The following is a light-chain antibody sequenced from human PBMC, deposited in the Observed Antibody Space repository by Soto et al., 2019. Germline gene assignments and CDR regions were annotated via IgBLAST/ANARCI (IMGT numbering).Light chain of an antibody. J-gene: IGKJ1*01. CDR2: GAT. CDR3: LQDYNYPRT. Sequence: ALQMTQSPSSLSASVGDRDTIPCRASQDISNDLGWYQQKPGKAPKLLIYGATTLQSSVPPRFSGSGSGTDFTLTISGLQPEDFATDYCLQDYNYPRTFGQGTKVEVK. V-gene: IGKV1-6*01. CDR1: QDISND.